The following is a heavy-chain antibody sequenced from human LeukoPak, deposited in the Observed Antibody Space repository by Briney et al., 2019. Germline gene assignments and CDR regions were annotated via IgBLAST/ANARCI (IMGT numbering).Heavy chain of an antibody. CDR2: IYYSGST. J-gene: IGHJ4*02. Sequence: SETLSLTCTVSGGSINSGNYYWSWIRQPPGKGLEWIGYIYYSGSTYYNPSLKSRVTISLDTSKNQFSLKLNSVTAADTAVYYCAREWIAAAGGEIDYWGQGTLVAVSS. CDR3: AREWIAAAGGEIDY. CDR1: GGSINSGNYY. V-gene: IGHV4-30-4*08. D-gene: IGHD6-13*01.